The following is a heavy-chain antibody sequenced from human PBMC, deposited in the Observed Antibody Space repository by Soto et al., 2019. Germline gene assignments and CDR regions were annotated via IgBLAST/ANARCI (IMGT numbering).Heavy chain of an antibody. CDR2: ISYDGSRK. Sequence: GGSLRLCCAASGFTCSSYDIHWFRQAPGKGLEWVALISYDGSRKYYADSVKGLFTISRDNSKNTLYLQVNSLRAEDTAVYYCAKAYSGPFDVWGQGTMVTVSS. D-gene: IGHD1-26*01. V-gene: IGHV3-30*18. J-gene: IGHJ3*01. CDR1: GFTCSSYD. CDR3: AKAYSGPFDV.